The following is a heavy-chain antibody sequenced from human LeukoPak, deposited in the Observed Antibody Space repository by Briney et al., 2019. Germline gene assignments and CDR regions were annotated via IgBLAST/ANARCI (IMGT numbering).Heavy chain of an antibody. CDR3: ARDAQYCSNGVCENWFDP. CDR1: GDSISSSSYF. CDR2: VYYTGDT. V-gene: IGHV4-39*07. Sequence: SETLSLTCNVSGDSISSSSYFWDWIRQPPGKGLEWIGNVYYTGDTHYNPSLESRVTISVDRSKNQFSLKLSSVTAADTAVYYCARDAQYCSNGVCENWFDPWGQGTLATVSS. D-gene: IGHD2-8*01. J-gene: IGHJ5*02.